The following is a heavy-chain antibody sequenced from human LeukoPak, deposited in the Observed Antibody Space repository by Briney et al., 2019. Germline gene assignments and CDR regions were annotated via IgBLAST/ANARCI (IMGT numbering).Heavy chain of an antibody. J-gene: IGHJ4*02. CDR2: IYYSGST. V-gene: IGHV4-39*07. CDR1: GGSISSSSYY. Sequence: SETLSLTCTVSGGSISSSSYYWGWIRQPPGKGLEWIGSIYYSGSTYYNPSLKSRVTISVDTSKNQFSLKLSSVTAADTAVYYCASLSKTVDYWGRGTLVTVSS. CDR3: ASLSKTVDY.